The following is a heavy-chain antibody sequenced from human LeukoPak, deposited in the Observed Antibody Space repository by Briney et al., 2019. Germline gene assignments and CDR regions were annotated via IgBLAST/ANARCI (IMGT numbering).Heavy chain of an antibody. V-gene: IGHV3-23*01. J-gene: IGHJ4*02. Sequence: GGSLRLSCAASGFTFSGYAMNWVRQAPGKGLEWVSALSGSGSSTYYADSVKGRFTIFRDNSKITLFLQMNSLRAEDTAIYYCAKGRLNWGNYYFDYWGQGTLVTVSS. CDR1: GFTFSGYA. D-gene: IGHD3-16*01. CDR2: LSGSGSST. CDR3: AKGRLNWGNYYFDY.